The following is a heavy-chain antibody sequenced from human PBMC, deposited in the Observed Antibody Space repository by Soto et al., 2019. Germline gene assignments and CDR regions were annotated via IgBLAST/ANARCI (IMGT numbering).Heavy chain of an antibody. CDR3: AKDRTYSGRRWFGYDSSGYYHDAFDI. CDR1: GFTFSSYG. Sequence: GGSLRLSCAASGFTFSSYGMHWVRQAPGKGLEWVAVISYDGSNKYYADSVKGRFTISRDNSKNTLYLQMNSLRAEDTAVYYCAKDRTYSGRRWFGYDSSGYYHDAFDIWGQGTMVTVSS. J-gene: IGHJ3*02. CDR2: ISYDGSNK. D-gene: IGHD3-22*01. V-gene: IGHV3-30*18.